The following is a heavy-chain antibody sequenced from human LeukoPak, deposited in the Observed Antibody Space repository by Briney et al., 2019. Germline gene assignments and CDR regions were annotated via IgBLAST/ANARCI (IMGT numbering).Heavy chain of an antibody. D-gene: IGHD2-2*01. J-gene: IGHJ4*02. CDR2: INPNSGGT. CDR3: ARNIVVVPAAPGGY. Sequence: ASVKVSCKASGYTFTGYYMHWLRQAPGQGLEWMGWINPNSGGTNYAQKFQGRVTMTRDTSISTAYMELSRLRSDDTAVYYCARNIVVVPAAPGGYWGQGTLVTVSS. V-gene: IGHV1-2*02. CDR1: GYTFTGYY.